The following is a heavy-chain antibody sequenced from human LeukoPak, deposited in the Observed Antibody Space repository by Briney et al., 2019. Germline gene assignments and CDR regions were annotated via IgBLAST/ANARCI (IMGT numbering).Heavy chain of an antibody. CDR3: AREGAYSSGWYDSWSYFDY. V-gene: IGHV6-1*01. CDR1: GDSVSSNSAA. Sequence: SQTLSLTCAISGDSVSSNSAAWNWIRQSPSRGLEWLGRTYYRSKWYNDYAVSVKSRITINPHTSKNQFSLQLNSVTPEDTAVYYCAREGAYSSGWYDSWSYFDYWGQGTLVTVSS. D-gene: IGHD6-19*01. J-gene: IGHJ4*02. CDR2: TYYRSKWYN.